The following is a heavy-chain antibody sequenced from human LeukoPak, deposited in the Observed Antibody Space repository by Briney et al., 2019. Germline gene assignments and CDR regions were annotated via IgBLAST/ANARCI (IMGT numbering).Heavy chain of an antibody. Sequence: ASVKVSCKASGFTFTTYGINWVRQATGQGLEWMGWMNPNSGNTGYAQKFQGRVTMTRNTSISTAYMELSSLRSEDTAVYYCARSDILTVTHYWGQGTLVTVSS. V-gene: IGHV1-8*02. CDR3: ARSDILTVTHY. CDR1: GFTFTTYG. J-gene: IGHJ4*02. D-gene: IGHD3-9*01. CDR2: MNPNSGNT.